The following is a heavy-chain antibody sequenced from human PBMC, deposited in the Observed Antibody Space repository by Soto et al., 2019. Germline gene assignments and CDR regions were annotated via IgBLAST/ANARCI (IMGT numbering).Heavy chain of an antibody. CDR1: GFTFTRYS. CDR2: ISSTTNYI. J-gene: IGHJ4*02. CDR3: ARESEDLTSNFDY. V-gene: IGHV3-21*06. Sequence: LRLSCAASGFTFTRYSLNWVRQAPGKGLEWVSSISSTTNYIYYGDSMKGRFTISRDNAKNSLYLEMNSLRAEDTAVYYCARESEDLTSNFDYWGQGTLVTVSS.